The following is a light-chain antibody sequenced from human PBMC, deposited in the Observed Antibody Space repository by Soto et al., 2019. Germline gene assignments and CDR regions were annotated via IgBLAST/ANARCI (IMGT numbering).Light chain of an antibody. J-gene: IGKJ1*01. CDR2: DAS. V-gene: IGKV1-6*01. Sequence: TQMAQSPSSLSASVGDRVNITCLASQGIRNDLGWYQQKPGKAPEVLIYDASTLQSGVPSRFSGSGSGTDFTLTISRLEPEDFTVYYCQQYSDSVGTFGQGTKVDIK. CDR3: QQYSDSVGT. CDR1: QGIRND.